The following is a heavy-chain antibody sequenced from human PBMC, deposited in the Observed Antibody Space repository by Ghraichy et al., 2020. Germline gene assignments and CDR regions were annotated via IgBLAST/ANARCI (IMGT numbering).Heavy chain of an antibody. CDR2: ISASGGST. V-gene: IGHV3-23*01. Sequence: GGSLRLSCAASGFTFSSYAMTWVRQAPGKGLEWVSSISASGGSTYYADAVKGRFTISRDNSRNTLYQQMASRRAEAAAVYFCANKGSTAGQQPLGYWGQGTLVTVSS. D-gene: IGHD1-1*01. CDR1: GFTFSSYA. CDR3: ANKGSTAGQQPLGY. J-gene: IGHJ4*02.